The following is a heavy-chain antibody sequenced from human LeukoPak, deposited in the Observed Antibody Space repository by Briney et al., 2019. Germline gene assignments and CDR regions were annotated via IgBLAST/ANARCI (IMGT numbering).Heavy chain of an antibody. D-gene: IGHD6-13*01. CDR3: AGGSSDWYPNWLDP. CDR2: ISSSSSLM. V-gene: IGHV3-48*01. Sequence: GGSLRLSCTASGFTFSTYGMIWARQAPGTGLKWVSYISSSSSLMSYEDSVKGRFTISRDNSKNTLYLEMNSLRAEDTAVYYCAGGSSDWYPNWLDPWGQGTLVTVSS. CDR1: GFTFSTYG. J-gene: IGHJ5*02.